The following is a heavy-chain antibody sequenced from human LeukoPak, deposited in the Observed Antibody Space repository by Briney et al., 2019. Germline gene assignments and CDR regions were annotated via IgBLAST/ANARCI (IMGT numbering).Heavy chain of an antibody. Sequence: SETLSLTCTVSGGSISSNSYYWGWIRQPPGKGLEWIGEINHSGSTNYNPSLKSRVTISVDTSKNQFSLKLSSVTAADTAVYYCARGRIVDYWGQGTLVTVSS. CDR3: ARGRIVDY. V-gene: IGHV4-39*07. D-gene: IGHD1-26*01. J-gene: IGHJ4*02. CDR1: GGSISSNSYY. CDR2: INHSGST.